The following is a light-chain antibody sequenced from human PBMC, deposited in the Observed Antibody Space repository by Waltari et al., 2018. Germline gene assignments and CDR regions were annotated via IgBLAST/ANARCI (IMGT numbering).Light chain of an antibody. CDR1: QSVSRA. V-gene: IGKV3-20*01. J-gene: IGKJ1*01. CDR2: GAS. CDR3: QHYVRLPAT. Sequence: EIVLTQSTGSLSSSPGERGTLSSRARQSVSRALAWYQQKPGHAPRLLIFGASNMATGIPDRFSGSGSETDFSLTISRLEPEDFAVYYCQHYVRLPATFGRGTKVEIK.